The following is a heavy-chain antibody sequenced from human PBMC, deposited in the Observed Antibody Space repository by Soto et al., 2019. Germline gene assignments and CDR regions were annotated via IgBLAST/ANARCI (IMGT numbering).Heavy chain of an antibody. CDR3: TVWGSGNDFGAA. V-gene: IGHV3-72*01. CDR1: GFTFSDHY. CDR2: SKNKADSYTT. D-gene: IGHD3-10*01. J-gene: IGHJ4*02. Sequence: EVQLVESGGGLVQPGGSLRLSCAASGFTFSDHYMDWVRQAPGKGLEWVGRSKNKADSYTTEYAASVKGSFTISRDGSKTSLFLPMTSRKSEDTAVYYCTVWGSGNDFGAAWGQGILVTVSS.